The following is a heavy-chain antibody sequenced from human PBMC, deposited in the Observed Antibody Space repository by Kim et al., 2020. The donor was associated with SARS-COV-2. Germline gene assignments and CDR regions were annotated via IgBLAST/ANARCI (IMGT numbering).Heavy chain of an antibody. D-gene: IGHD6-19*01. CDR2: INPNSGGT. Sequence: ASVKVSCKASGYTFTGYYMHWVRQAPGQGLEWMGRINPNSGGTNYAQKFQGRVTMTRDTSISTAYMELSRLRSDDTAVYYCARFLASMSSGSFAFDIWGQGTMVTVSS. J-gene: IGHJ3*02. CDR3: ARFLASMSSGSFAFDI. CDR1: GYTFTGYY. V-gene: IGHV1-2*06.